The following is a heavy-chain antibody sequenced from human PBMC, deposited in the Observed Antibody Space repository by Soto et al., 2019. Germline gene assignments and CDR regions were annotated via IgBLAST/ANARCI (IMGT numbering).Heavy chain of an antibody. CDR2: IYHSGST. V-gene: IGHV4-4*02. CDR3: VRDADETAIVPAPWLV. D-gene: IGHD2-21*02. J-gene: IGHJ6*02. Sequence: SETLSLTCAVSGGSISSSHWWGWVRQAPGKGLEWIGEIYHSGSTNYNSSLKSRITMSVDKSKNQFSVNLSSVTAADTAVYYCVRDADETAIVPAPWLVWGRGTMVTVSS. CDR1: GGSISSSHW.